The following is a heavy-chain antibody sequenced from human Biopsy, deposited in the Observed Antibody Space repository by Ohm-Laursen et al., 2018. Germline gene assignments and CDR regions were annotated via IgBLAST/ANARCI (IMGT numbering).Heavy chain of an antibody. CDR2: TWDDGSHQ. D-gene: IGHD3-10*01. CDR3: VTDRLDDITKVQGIMTD. Sequence: SLRLSCAASGFNFSAYGMHWVRQAPDKGLEWVALTWDDGSHQYYADSVKGRFTISRDNSKNSLYLHINTLRVEDTAVYYCVTDRLDDITKVQGIMTDWGQGTLVIVSS. J-gene: IGHJ4*02. CDR1: GFNFSAYG. V-gene: IGHV3-33*01.